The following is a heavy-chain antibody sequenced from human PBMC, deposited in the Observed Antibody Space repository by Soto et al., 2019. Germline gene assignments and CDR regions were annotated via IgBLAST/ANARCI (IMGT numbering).Heavy chain of an antibody. J-gene: IGHJ4*02. Sequence: PSLTCTVSGGSISSGGYYWSWIRQHPGKGLEWIGYIYYSGSTYYNPSLKSRVTISVDTSKNQFSLKLSSVTAADTAVCYCARDRRYSFDYWGQGTLVPSPQ. CDR3: ARDRRYSFDY. V-gene: IGHV4-31*03. CDR2: IYYSGST. CDR1: GGSISSGGYY.